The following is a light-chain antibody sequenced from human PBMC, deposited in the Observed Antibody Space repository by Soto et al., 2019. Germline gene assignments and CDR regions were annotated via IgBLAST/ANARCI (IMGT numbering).Light chain of an antibody. CDR2: AGS. Sequence: DIQMTQSPSSLSASVGDRVTITCRASQSINSYVNWYQQRPGEVPKLLIYAGSGWQSGVPSRFSGSGSVTELSLTISSLQPEDFATYYCPQSYSSPPSPTFGGGTKVDIK. CDR3: PQSYSSPPSPT. J-gene: IGKJ4*01. CDR1: QSINSY. V-gene: IGKV1-39*01.